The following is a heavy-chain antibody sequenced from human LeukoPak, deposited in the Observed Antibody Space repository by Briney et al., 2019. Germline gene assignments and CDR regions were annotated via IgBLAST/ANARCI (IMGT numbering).Heavy chain of an antibody. J-gene: IGHJ2*01. CDR3: AKKGELAGDWYFDL. CDR2: IRYDGSNK. V-gene: IGHV3-30*02. CDR1: GFTFSSYG. Sequence: GGSLRLSYAASGFTFSSYGMHWVRQAPGKGLEWVAFIRYDGSNKYYADSVKGRFTISRDNSKNTLYLQMNSLRAEDTAVYYCAKKGELAGDWYFDLWGRGTLVTVSS. D-gene: IGHD1-26*01.